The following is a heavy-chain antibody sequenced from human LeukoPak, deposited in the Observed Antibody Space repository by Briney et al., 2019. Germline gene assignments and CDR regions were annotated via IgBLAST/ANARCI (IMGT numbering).Heavy chain of an antibody. Sequence: SVKVSCKASGGTFSSYAVSWVRQAPGQGLEWMGGIIPIFGTANYAQKFQGRVTITADESTSTAYMELSSLRSEDTAVYYCARDDDCSSTSCYSDFDYWGQGTLVTVSS. CDR2: IIPIFGTA. J-gene: IGHJ4*02. CDR3: ARDDDCSSTSCYSDFDY. CDR1: GGTFSSYA. V-gene: IGHV1-69*01. D-gene: IGHD2-2*01.